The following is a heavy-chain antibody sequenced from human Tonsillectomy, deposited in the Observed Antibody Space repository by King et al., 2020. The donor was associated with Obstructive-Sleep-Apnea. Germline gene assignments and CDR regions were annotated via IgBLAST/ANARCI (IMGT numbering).Heavy chain of an antibody. CDR1: GLTLSNAW. V-gene: IGHV3-15*01. Sequence: VQLVESGGGLVKPGGSLRLSCAASGLTLSNAWMSWVRQAPGKGLEWVGRIKSKTDGGTPDYAAPVKGRFTISRDDSKNTLYLQMNSLKTEDTGVYYCGHDSDISTGYYKGAFDMWGQGTMVTVSS. J-gene: IGHJ3*02. CDR2: IKSKTDGGTP. D-gene: IGHD3-9*01. CDR3: GHDSDISTGYYKGAFDM.